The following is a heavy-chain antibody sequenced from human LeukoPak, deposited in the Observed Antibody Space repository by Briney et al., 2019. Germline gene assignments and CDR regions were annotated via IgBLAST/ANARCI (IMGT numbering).Heavy chain of an antibody. CDR1: GFTFSSYA. J-gene: IGHJ6*02. Sequence: VQPGRSLRLSCAASGFTFSSYAMHWVRQAPGKGLEWVAVISYDGSNKYYADSVKGRFTISRDNSKNTLYLQMNSLRAEDTAVYYCARVGSPGGSGTRYYGMDVWGQGTTVTVSS. CDR3: ARVGSPGGSGTRYYGMDV. D-gene: IGHD5-12*01. CDR2: ISYDGSNK. V-gene: IGHV3-30-3*01.